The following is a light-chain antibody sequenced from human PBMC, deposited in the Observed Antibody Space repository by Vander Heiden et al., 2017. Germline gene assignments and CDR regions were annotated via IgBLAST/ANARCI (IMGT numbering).Light chain of an antibody. CDR2: WGS. V-gene: IGKV2-28*01. CDR3: VHAVESQR. J-gene: IGKJ1*01. CDR1: QSLLHSNGYNY. Sequence: DIVMTQSPLSLPVTPGEPASISCRSSQSLLHSNGYNYLDWYLQKPGQSPQLLIYWGSNLAPGVPDPSRGSGSVTDCTVKSIRREAADIGAYFGVHAVESQRFGQGTKLEIK.